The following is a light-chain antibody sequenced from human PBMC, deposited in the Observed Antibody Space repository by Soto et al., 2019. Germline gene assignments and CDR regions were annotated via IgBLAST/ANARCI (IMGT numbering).Light chain of an antibody. V-gene: IGLV1-44*01. CDR2: SNN. CDR1: SSNIGSNT. CDR3: AAWDDSLNGPV. J-gene: IGLJ2*01. Sequence: QSVLTQPPSASGTPGQRVTSSCSGSSSNIGSNTVNWYQQLPGTAPKLLIYSNNQRPSGVPDRFSGSKSGTSASLAIRGLQSEDAADYYCAAWDDSLNGPVFGGGTKLTVL.